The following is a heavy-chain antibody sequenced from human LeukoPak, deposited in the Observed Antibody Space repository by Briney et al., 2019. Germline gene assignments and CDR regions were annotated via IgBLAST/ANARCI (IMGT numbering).Heavy chain of an antibody. Sequence: ASVKVSCKASGYTFTGYYMHWVRQAPGQGIEWMGWINPNSGGTNYAQKFQGRVTMTRDTSISTAYMELSRLRSDDTAVYYCARVLAAGTFLIDYWGQGTLVTVSS. D-gene: IGHD6-13*01. CDR1: GYTFTGYY. CDR2: INPNSGGT. V-gene: IGHV1-2*02. CDR3: ARVLAAGTFLIDY. J-gene: IGHJ4*02.